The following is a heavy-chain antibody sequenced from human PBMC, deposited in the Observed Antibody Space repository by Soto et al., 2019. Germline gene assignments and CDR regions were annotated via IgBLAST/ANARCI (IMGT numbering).Heavy chain of an antibody. CDR3: VGGSWFD. V-gene: IGHV3-9*01. CDR2: ISWNGNFT. D-gene: IGHD2-15*01. J-gene: IGHJ4*02. Sequence: EVQLVESGGDMVQPGRSLKLSCVGSGYSFEDYSMHWVRQAPGKGLEWVSGISWNGNFTGYADSVKGRFTISRDNAKNSLFLQIRSLSLEDTALYYCVGGSWFDWGQGTLVTVSS. CDR1: GYSFEDYS.